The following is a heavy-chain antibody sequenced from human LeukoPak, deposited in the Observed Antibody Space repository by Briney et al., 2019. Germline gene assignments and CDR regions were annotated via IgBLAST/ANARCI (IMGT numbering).Heavy chain of an antibody. CDR2: INHSGSA. V-gene: IGHV4-34*01. CDR3: ARGQGTVTTH. CDR1: GGSFSGYY. Sequence: KSSETLSLTCAVSGGSFSGYYWTWIRQPPGKGLEWIGEINHSGSANYNPSLKSRVTISLDTSKNQFSLKLSSVTAADTAVYYCARGQGTVTTHWGQGTLVSVS. D-gene: IGHD4-17*01. J-gene: IGHJ4*02.